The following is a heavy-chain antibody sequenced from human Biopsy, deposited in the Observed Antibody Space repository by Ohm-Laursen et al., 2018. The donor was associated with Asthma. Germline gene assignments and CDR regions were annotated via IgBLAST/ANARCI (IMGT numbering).Heavy chain of an antibody. CDR1: YGSITSGGYC. CDR3: ARAQDYYDSRGYYRSFDY. Sequence: SETLSLTWTVSYGSITSGGYCWTWIRQHPGKGLEWIGFIYYSGSTYYNPSLKSRVSISIDTSKNQFSLKLSSVTAADTAVYYCARAQDYYDSRGYYRSFDYWGQGTLVTVSS. D-gene: IGHD3-22*01. V-gene: IGHV4-31*02. CDR2: IYYSGST. J-gene: IGHJ4*02.